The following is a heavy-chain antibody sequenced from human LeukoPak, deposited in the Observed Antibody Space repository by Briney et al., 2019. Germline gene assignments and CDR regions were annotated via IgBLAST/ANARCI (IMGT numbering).Heavy chain of an antibody. Sequence: VASVKVSCKVSGYTLTELSMHWVRQAPGKGLEWMVGFDPEDGETIYAQKFQGRVTMTEDTSTDTAYMELSSLRSEDTAVYYCATVTTALPHGFDYWGQGTLVTVSS. J-gene: IGHJ4*02. CDR2: FDPEDGET. CDR3: ATVTTALPHGFDY. V-gene: IGHV1-24*01. CDR1: GYTLTELS. D-gene: IGHD4-11*01.